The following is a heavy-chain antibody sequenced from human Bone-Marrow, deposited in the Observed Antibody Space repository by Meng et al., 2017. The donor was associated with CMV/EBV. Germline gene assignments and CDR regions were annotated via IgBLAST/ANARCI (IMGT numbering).Heavy chain of an antibody. Sequence: GGSLRLSCAASGFTVSSNYMSWVRQAPGKGLEWVSCISSSSSYKFYADSVKGRFTISRDNAKNSLYLQINRLRAEDTAVYYCASSGGSSWYVGTHYYYGMAVWGQGTMVTVSS. CDR3: ASSGGSSWYVGTHYYYGMAV. D-gene: IGHD6-13*01. J-gene: IGHJ6*02. CDR1: GFTVSSNY. CDR2: ISSSSSYK. V-gene: IGHV3-21*01.